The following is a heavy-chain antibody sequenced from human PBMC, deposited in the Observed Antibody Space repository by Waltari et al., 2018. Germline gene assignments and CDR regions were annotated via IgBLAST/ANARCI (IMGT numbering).Heavy chain of an antibody. CDR2: IRSKAYGGTT. Sequence: EVQLVESGGGLVQPGRSLRLSCPASGFTFGDCAMGWVCQAPGKGLEWVGFIRSKAYGGTTEYAASVKGRFTISRDDSKTIAYLQMNSLKTEDTAMYYCTRDNQGAASYNWFDSWGQGTLVTVSS. CDR3: TRDNQGAASYNWFDS. CDR1: GFTFGDCA. J-gene: IGHJ5*01. D-gene: IGHD6-13*01. V-gene: IGHV3-49*04.